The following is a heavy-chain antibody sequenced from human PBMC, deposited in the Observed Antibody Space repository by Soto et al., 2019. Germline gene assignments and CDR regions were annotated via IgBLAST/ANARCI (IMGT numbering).Heavy chain of an antibody. V-gene: IGHV4-30-2*01. CDR1: GGSISSGGYS. Sequence: SETLSLTCAVSGGSISSGGYSWSWIRQPPGKGLEWIGYIYHSGSIYYNPSLKSRATISVDRSKNQFSLKLSSVTAADTAVYYCARVHLLWGQGTLVTVSS. J-gene: IGHJ4*02. D-gene: IGHD1-26*01. CDR3: ARVHLL. CDR2: IYHSGSI.